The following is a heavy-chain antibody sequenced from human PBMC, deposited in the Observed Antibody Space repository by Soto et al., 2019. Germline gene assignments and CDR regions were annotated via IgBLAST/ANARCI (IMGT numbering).Heavy chain of an antibody. CDR2: IIPIFGTA. V-gene: IGHV1-69*06. D-gene: IGHD2-15*01. CDR1: GGTFSSYA. Sequence: QVQLVQSGAEVKKPGSSVKVSCKASGGTFSSYAISWVRQAPGQGLEWMGGIIPIFGTANYAQKFQGRVTITADKSTSTAYMELSSLRSEDTAVYYCARVRCSCGSCYPNDAFDIWGQGTMVTVSS. J-gene: IGHJ3*02. CDR3: ARVRCSCGSCYPNDAFDI.